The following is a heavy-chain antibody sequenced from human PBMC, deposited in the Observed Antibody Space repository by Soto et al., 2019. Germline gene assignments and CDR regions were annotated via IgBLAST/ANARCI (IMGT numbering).Heavy chain of an antibody. CDR3: ARLMTYYDILTGYSPYYYGMDV. D-gene: IGHD3-9*01. J-gene: IGHJ6*02. Sequence: SETLSLTCTVPGGSISSSSYYWGWIRQPPGKRQEWNGSIYYSGSTNYNKSLKSQDNISENTSKKKITMKINTETAADTAVYYCARLMTYYDILTGYSPYYYGMDVWGQGTTVT. V-gene: IGHV4-39*01. CDR2: IYYSGST. CDR1: GGSISSSSYY.